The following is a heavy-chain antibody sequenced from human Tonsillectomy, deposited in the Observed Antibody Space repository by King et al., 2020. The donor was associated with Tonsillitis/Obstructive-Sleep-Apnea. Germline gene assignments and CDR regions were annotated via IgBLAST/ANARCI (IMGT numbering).Heavy chain of an antibody. CDR3: ARDTVGATGLDY. CDR1: GGTFSSYA. CDR2: IIPILGIA. D-gene: IGHD1-26*01. Sequence: QLVQSGAEVKKPGSSVKVSCKASGGTFSSYAISWVRQAPGQGLEWRGRIIPILGIANYAQKFQGRVTITADKSTSTAYMELSSLRSEDTAVYYCARDTVGATGLDYWGQGTLVTVSS. J-gene: IGHJ4*02. V-gene: IGHV1-69*04.